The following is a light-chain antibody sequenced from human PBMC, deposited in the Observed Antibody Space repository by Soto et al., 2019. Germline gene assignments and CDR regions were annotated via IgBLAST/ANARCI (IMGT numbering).Light chain of an antibody. V-gene: IGKV1-5*03. Sequence: IQLTQSASTLSASVGDRVTITCRASQAVXRWLAWYQQKPERAPKVLXDKASSLQRGGPSRLSGSGSGTEFTLTISSLQPDDFATYYCQQYNSDLWTFGQGTKVDIK. CDR3: QQYNSDLWT. J-gene: IGKJ1*01. CDR2: KAS. CDR1: QAVXRW.